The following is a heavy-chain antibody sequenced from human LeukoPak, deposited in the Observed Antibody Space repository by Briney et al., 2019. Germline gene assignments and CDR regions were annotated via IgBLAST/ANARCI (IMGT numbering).Heavy chain of an antibody. CDR3: AKDLFAVAVTLFDY. CDR2: ISWNSGSI. D-gene: IGHD6-19*01. CDR1: ESTFDHA. J-gene: IGHJ4*02. Sequence: PGGSLRLSCTASESTFDHAMHWVRQTPGKGLEWVSGISWNSGSIGYADSVKGRFTISRDNAENSLYLQMNSLRAEDTALYYCAKDLFAVAVTLFDYWGQGTLVTVSS. V-gene: IGHV3-9*01.